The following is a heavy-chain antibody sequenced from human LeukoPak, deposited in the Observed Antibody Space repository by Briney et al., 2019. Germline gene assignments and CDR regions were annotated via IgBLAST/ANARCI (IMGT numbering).Heavy chain of an antibody. D-gene: IGHD6-19*01. CDR2: IYWDDDK. J-gene: IGHJ4*02. CDR3: AHFRSGWYLGGLFLDY. CDR1: GFSPSTSGVG. V-gene: IGHV2-5*02. Sequence: SGPTLVKPTETLTLTCTVSGFSPSTSGVGVGWIRQPPGKALEWLALIYWDDDKRYSPSLKSRLTITKDTSKNQVVLTMTNMDPVDTATYYCAHFRSGWYLGGLFLDYWGQGTLVTVSS.